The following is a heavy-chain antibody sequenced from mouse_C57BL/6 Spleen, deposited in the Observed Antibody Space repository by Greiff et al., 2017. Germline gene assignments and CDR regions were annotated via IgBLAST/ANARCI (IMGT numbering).Heavy chain of an antibody. Sequence: VQLKESGAELARPGASVKLSCKASGYTFTGYGISWVKQRTGQGLEWIGEIYPRSGNTYYNEKFKGKATLTADKSSSTAYMELRSLPSEDSAVYFCARGSGFAYWGQGTLVTVSA. CDR1: GYTFTGYG. CDR2: IYPRSGNT. CDR3: ARGSGFAY. J-gene: IGHJ3*01. V-gene: IGHV1-81*01.